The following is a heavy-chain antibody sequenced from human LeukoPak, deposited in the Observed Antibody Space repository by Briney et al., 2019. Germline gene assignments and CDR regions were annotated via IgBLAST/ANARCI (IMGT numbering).Heavy chain of an antibody. D-gene: IGHD3-16*01. V-gene: IGHV4-34*01. CDR2: INHSGST. Sequence: GSLRLSCAASGFTVSSNYMSWIRQPPGKGLEWIGEINHSGSTNYNPSLKSRVTISVDTSKNQFSLKLSSVTAADTAVYYCARGGGLYYYYYYMDVWGKGTTVTISS. J-gene: IGHJ6*03. CDR1: GFTVSSNY. CDR3: ARGGGLYYYYYYMDV.